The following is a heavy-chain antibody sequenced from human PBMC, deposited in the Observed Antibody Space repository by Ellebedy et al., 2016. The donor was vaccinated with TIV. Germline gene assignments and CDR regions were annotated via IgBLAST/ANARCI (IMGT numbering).Heavy chain of an antibody. CDR1: GGSIHPYY. J-gene: IGHJ4*02. D-gene: IGHD3-22*01. CDR2: IYSTGST. V-gene: IGHV4-59*01. Sequence: SETLSLTCTVSGGSIHPYYWSWLRQPPGEGLEWIGYIYSTGSTNYNPSLKSRVTVSLDTSKNQFSLKLYSVTAADTAIYYCAREGAHKFDTSGYYFDYWGQGAPVTVSS. CDR3: AREGAHKFDTSGYYFDY.